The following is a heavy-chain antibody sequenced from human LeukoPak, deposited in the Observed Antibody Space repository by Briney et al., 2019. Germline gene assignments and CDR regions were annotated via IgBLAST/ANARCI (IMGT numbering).Heavy chain of an antibody. CDR3: AHRKNDYDSSGYYSDNWFDP. CDR2: IYWDDDK. V-gene: IGHV2-5*02. J-gene: IGHJ5*02. Sequence: SGPTLVKPTQTLTLTCTFSGFSLSTSGVGVGWIRQPPGRALEWLALIYWDDDKRYSPSLKSRLTITKDTSKNQVVLTMTNMDPVDTATYYCAHRKNDYDSSGYYSDNWFDPWGQGTLVTVSS. CDR1: GFSLSTSGVG. D-gene: IGHD3-22*01.